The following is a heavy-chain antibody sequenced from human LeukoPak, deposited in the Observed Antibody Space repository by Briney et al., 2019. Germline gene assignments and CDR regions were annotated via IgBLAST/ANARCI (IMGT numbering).Heavy chain of an antibody. D-gene: IGHD3-3*01. Sequence: GAXVKVSCKASGYTFTSYYMHWVRQAPGQGLEWMGIINPSGGSTSYAQKFQGRVTMTRDTSTSTVYMELSSLRSEDTAVYYCARDMASGLYYDFWSGYWASMDVWGQGTTVTVSS. CDR3: ARDMASGLYYDFWSGYWASMDV. J-gene: IGHJ6*02. V-gene: IGHV1-46*01. CDR1: GYTFTSYY. CDR2: INPSGGST.